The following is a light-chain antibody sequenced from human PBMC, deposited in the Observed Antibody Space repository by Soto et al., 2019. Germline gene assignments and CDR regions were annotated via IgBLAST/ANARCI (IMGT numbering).Light chain of an antibody. J-gene: IGKJ1*01. Sequence: EIVLTQSPGTLSLSPGEGATLSCRASQSVSSNSLAWYQHRPGQAPRLLMYGASTRATGIPDRFSGCGGVSGTDFTHTISRLEPEDFAVYYCQQYISTPWTFGQGTKVDIK. CDR3: QQYISTPWT. CDR1: QSVSSNS. CDR2: GAS. V-gene: IGKV3-20*01.